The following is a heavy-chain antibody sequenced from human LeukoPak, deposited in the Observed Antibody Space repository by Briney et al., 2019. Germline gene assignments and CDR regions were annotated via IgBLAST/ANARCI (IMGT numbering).Heavy chain of an antibody. J-gene: IGHJ4*02. D-gene: IGHD6-19*01. CDR3: VSGSGWIFDY. CDR2: INPDGSDK. CDR1: GFTFSTHW. V-gene: IGHV3-7*01. Sequence: GGSLRLSCAASGFTFSTHWMIRVRQAPGKGLEWVANINPDGSDKQYLDSVKGRFTISRDSARNSLYLQTNSLRAEDTAVYYCVSGSGWIFDYWGQGTLGTGSS.